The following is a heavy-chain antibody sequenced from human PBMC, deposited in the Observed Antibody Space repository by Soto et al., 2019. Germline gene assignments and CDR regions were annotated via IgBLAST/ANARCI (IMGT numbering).Heavy chain of an antibody. Sequence: GASVKVSCKASGGTFSSYAISWVRQAPGQGLEWMGGIIPIFGTANYAQKFQGRVTITADESTSTAYMELSSLRSEDTAVYYCARVRYCSGDSCGFVFWGQGTVVTVAS. CDR2: IIPIFGTA. D-gene: IGHD2-15*01. V-gene: IGHV1-69*13. J-gene: IGHJ4*02. CDR1: GGTFSSYA. CDR3: ARVRYCSGDSCGFVF.